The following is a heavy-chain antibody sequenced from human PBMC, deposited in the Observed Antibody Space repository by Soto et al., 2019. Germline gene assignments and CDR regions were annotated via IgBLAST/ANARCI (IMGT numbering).Heavy chain of an antibody. D-gene: IGHD4-17*01. CDR2: IYSGGST. J-gene: IGHJ4*02. Sequence: PEGSLRISCAACGFTVSSNYMSWVRQAPGKGLEWVSVIYSGGSTYYADSVKGRFTISRDNSKNTLYLQMNSLRAEDTAVYYCARAYGDYTGYWGQGTLVTVSS. V-gene: IGHV3-66*01. CDR3: ARAYGDYTGY. CDR1: GFTVSSNY.